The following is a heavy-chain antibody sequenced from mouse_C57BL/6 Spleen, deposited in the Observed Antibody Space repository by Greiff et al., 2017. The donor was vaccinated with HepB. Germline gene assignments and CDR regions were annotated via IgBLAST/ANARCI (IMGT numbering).Heavy chain of an antibody. V-gene: IGHV1-18*01. CDR1: GYTFTDYN. J-gene: IGHJ3*01. CDR2: INPNNGGT. Sequence: EVKLMESGPELVKPGASVKIPCKASGYTFTDYNMDWVKQSHGKSLEWIGDINPNNGGTIYNQKFKGKATLTVDKSSSTAYMELRSLTSEDTAVYYCASSFAYWGQGTLVTVSA. CDR3: ASSFAY.